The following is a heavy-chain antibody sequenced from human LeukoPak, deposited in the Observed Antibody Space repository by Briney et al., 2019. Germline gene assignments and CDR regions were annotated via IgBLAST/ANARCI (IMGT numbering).Heavy chain of an antibody. CDR1: GYTFTGYY. CDR2: INPNSGGT. CDR3: ARVQYSSGWYEPYGMDV. J-gene: IGHJ6*02. Sequence: ASVKVSCKASGYTFTGYYMHWVRQAPGQGLEWMGWINPNSGGTNYAQKFQGRVTMTRDTSISTAYMELSRLRSDDTAVYYCARVQYSSGWYEPYGMDVWGQGTTVTVSS. D-gene: IGHD6-19*01. V-gene: IGHV1-2*02.